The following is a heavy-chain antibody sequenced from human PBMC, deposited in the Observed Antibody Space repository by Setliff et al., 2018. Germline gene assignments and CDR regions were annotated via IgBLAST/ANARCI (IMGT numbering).Heavy chain of an antibody. Sequence: SETLSLTCAVSGGSISSGGYYWSWIRQHPGKGLEWIGYIYYSGSTYYTPSLKSRLTIYVDTSKNQFSLKLTSVTAADTAVYYCASGLNWLSSTEFDYWGQGTLVTVSS. D-gene: IGHD1-20*01. J-gene: IGHJ4*02. CDR3: ASGLNWLSSTEFDY. CDR2: IYYSGST. CDR1: GGSISSGGYY. V-gene: IGHV4-31*11.